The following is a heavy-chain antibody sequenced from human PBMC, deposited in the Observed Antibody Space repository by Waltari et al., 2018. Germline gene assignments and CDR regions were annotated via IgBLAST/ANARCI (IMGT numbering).Heavy chain of an antibody. D-gene: IGHD6-13*01. V-gene: IGHV4-38-2*02. CDR3: AREARGSWYYYYYGMDV. Sequence: QVQLQESGPGLVKPSETLSLTCAVSGYSISSGYYWGWTRQPPGKGLEGIGSIYHSGSTYYNPSLKSRVTISVDTSKNQFSLKLSSVTAADTAVYYCAREARGSWYYYYYGMDVWGQGTTVTVSS. J-gene: IGHJ6*02. CDR2: IYHSGST. CDR1: GYSISSGYY.